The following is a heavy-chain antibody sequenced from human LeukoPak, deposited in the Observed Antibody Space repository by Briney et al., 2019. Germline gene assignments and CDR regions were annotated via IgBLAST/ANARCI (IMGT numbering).Heavy chain of an antibody. J-gene: IGHJ4*02. V-gene: IGHV3-9*01. CDR2: ISWNSGSI. D-gene: IGHD1-26*01. Sequence: GGSLRLSCAASGFTFDDYAMHWVRQAPGKGLEWVSGISWNSGSIGYADSVKGRFTISRDNAKNSLYLQMNSLRAEDTALYYCAKDTSGSYQGPFDYWGQGTLVTVSS. CDR1: GFTFDDYA. CDR3: AKDTSGSYQGPFDY.